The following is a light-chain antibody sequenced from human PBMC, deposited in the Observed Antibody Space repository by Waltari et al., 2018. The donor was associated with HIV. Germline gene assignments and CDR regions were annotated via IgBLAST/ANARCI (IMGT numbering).Light chain of an antibody. J-gene: IGLJ2*01. CDR3: QTCDNTLSGPV. V-gene: IGLV1-40*01. Sequence: HFVLTRPPSASLAPGQRVTISCTRFSSNHGPGHELHCNLPHPATSTNPPTSTRYQQPPGTAPKLLIYANDQRPSGAPDRFSGSKSGTSASLAITGLRAEDEADYYCQTCDNTLSGPVFGGGTKLTVL. CDR2: AND. CDR1: SSNHGPGHE.